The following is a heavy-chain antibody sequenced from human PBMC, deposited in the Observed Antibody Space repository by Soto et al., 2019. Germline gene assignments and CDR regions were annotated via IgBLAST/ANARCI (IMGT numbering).Heavy chain of an antibody. CDR3: ARDRSRGYFDP. CDR2: ISTTGDT. CDR1: GFTFSSYD. V-gene: IGHV3-13*01. Sequence: EVQLVESGGGLVQPGGSLRLSCAASGFTFSSYDMHWVRQTTGKGLEWVSSISTTGDTYYLGSVRGRFTISREIAMNSFYLQMDSLRAEDTAVYYCARDRSRGYFDPWGQGTLVTVSS. D-gene: IGHD5-12*01. J-gene: IGHJ5*02.